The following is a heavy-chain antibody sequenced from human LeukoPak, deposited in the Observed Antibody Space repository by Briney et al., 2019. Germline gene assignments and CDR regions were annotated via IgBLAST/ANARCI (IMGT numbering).Heavy chain of an antibody. D-gene: IGHD1-26*01. CDR1: GGSFSGYY. CDR3: ARGWSGSYPFFDY. J-gene: IGHJ4*02. Sequence: SETLSLTCAAYGGSFSGYYWSWIRQPPGKGLEWIGEINHSGSTNYNPSLKSRVTISVDTSKNQFSLKLSSVTAADTAVYYCARGWSGSYPFFDYWGQGTLVTVSS. CDR2: INHSGST. V-gene: IGHV4-34*01.